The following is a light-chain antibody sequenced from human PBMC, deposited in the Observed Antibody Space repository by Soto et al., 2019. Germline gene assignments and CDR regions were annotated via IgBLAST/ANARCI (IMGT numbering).Light chain of an antibody. CDR1: NIGSRS. V-gene: IGLV3-21*04. J-gene: IGLJ2*01. Sequence: SYELTQPPSVSVAPGRTARITCWGNNIGSRSVHWYQQMPGQAPLLVIYYDRDRPSGIPERFSGSNSGNTATLTINRVEAGDEASYYCQVWDSGSGHRVFGGGTNLTVL. CDR2: YDR. CDR3: QVWDSGSGHRV.